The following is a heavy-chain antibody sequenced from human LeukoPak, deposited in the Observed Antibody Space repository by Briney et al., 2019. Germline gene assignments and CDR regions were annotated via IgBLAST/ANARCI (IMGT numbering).Heavy chain of an antibody. Sequence: SETLSLTCAVYGGSFSGYYWSWIRQPPGKGLEWIGEINHSGSTNYNPSLKSRVTISVDTSKNQFSLKLSSVTAADTAVYYCARVGSQFSAVAVRRFDYWGQGTLVTVSS. CDR3: ARVGSQFSAVAVRRFDY. V-gene: IGHV4-34*01. CDR1: GGSFSGYY. CDR2: INHSGST. D-gene: IGHD6-13*01. J-gene: IGHJ4*02.